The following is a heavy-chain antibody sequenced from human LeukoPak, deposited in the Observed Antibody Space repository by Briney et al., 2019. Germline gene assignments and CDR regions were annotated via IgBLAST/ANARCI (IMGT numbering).Heavy chain of an antibody. CDR3: ASVVQWPGYADY. Sequence: GGSLRLSCAASGLTFSNYWMSWVRQAPGKGLEWVANIKQDGSEKHCVDSVKGRFTISRDNAKNSLYLQMNSLRAEDTAVYYCASVVQWPGYADYWGQGTLVTVSS. V-gene: IGHV3-7*01. CDR1: GLTFSNYW. D-gene: IGHD6-19*01. J-gene: IGHJ4*02. CDR2: IKQDGSEK.